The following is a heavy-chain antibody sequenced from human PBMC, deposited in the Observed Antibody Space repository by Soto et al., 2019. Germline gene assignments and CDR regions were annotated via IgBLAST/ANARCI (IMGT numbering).Heavy chain of an antibody. J-gene: IGHJ4*02. CDR2: IYYTGTT. D-gene: IGHD3-22*01. CDR3: ARLGGYYQAFDS. V-gene: IGHV4-59*08. Sequence: PSATLSLTCTASGSSIRDYYRGSFRQSQGKGLEWIGYIYYTGTTKYNPSLKSRVTISVDSSKNQFSLKLDSVTAADTAVYYCARLGGYYQAFDSWGQGTLVTVS. CDR1: GSSIRDYY.